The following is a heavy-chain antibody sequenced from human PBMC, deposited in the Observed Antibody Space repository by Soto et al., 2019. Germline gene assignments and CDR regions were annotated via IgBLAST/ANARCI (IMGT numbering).Heavy chain of an antibody. V-gene: IGHV4-31*02. D-gene: IGHD6-6*01. Sequence: GSISSGGYYWSWIRQHPGKGLEWIGYIYYSGSTYYNPSLKSRVTISVDRSKNQFFLRLRSVTAADTAVYYCARDLSIAARPNYYYGMDVWGQGTTVTVSS. CDR1: GSISSGGYY. J-gene: IGHJ6*02. CDR2: IYYSGST. CDR3: ARDLSIAARPNYYYGMDV.